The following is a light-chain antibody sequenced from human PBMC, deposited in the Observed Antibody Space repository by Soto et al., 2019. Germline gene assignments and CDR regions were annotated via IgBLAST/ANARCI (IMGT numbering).Light chain of an antibody. CDR3: AAWDASLNIWV. Sequence: QAVVTQPPSASGTPGQRVTISCSGTTSNIGTTAVNWYQHLPGTAPKGLIYSNDLRRSGVPDRFSASKSGTSASLAISGLQSEDEADYYCAAWDASLNIWVFGGGTKVTVL. CDR2: SND. CDR1: TSNIGTTA. J-gene: IGLJ3*02. V-gene: IGLV1-44*01.